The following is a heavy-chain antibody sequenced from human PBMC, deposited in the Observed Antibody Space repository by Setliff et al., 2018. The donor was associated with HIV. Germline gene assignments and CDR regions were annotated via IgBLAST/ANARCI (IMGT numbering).Heavy chain of an antibody. V-gene: IGHV4-39*01. CDR2: IYFSGNT. CDR1: GGSISSSRYY. J-gene: IGHJ4*02. CDR3: ARGHIRRIQVWTTPETDLDF. Sequence: SETLSLTCAVSGGSISSSRYYWGWIRQPPGKGLEWIASIYFSGNTRYNPSLKSRVTISVDTSKNQFSLNLISVAAADTAVYYCARGHIRRIQVWTTPETDLDFWGQGNLVTVSS. D-gene: IGHD5-18*01.